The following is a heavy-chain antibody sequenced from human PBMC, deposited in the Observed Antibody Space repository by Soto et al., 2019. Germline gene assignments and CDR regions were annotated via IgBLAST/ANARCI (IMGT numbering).Heavy chain of an antibody. CDR3: ASSADIVLIAYYYYYGMDV. CDR1: GGTLSSNA. J-gene: IGHJ6*02. V-gene: IGHV1-69*13. CDR2: IIPIFGTA. D-gene: IGHD2-8*01. Sequence: SVEVSCKDSGGTLSSNAISWVRQAHGQGLEWMGGIIPIFGTANYARKFQGRVTITAAESTSTAYMELSSLRSEDTAVYYCASSADIVLIAYYYYYGMDVWGQGTTVTVSS.